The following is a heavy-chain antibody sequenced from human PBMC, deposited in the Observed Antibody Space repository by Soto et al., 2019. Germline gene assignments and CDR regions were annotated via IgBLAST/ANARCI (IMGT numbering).Heavy chain of an antibody. J-gene: IGHJ4*02. CDR2: ISAYNGNT. CDR1: GYTFTSYG. Sequence: ASVQVSCKASGYTFTSYGIGWALQAPGQGLEWMGWISAYNGNTNYAQKLQGRVTMTTDTSTSTAYMELRSLRSDDTAVYYCARDEISSYDLYLDYWGQGTLLT. V-gene: IGHV1-18*01. D-gene: IGHD3-16*01. CDR3: ARDEISSYDLYLDY.